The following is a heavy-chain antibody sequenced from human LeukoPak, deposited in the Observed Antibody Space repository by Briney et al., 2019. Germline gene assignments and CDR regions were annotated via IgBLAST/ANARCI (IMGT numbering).Heavy chain of an antibody. CDR3: AREGGDGDGDAFDI. V-gene: IGHV4-59*01. CDR1: GGSISSYY. D-gene: IGHD4-17*01. J-gene: IGHJ3*02. Sequence: PSETLSLTCTVSGGSISSYYWSWIRQPPGKGLEWIGYIYYSGSTNYNPSLKSRVTISVDMSKNQFSLKLSSVIAADTAVYYCAREGGDGDGDAFDIWGQGTMVTVSS. CDR2: IYYSGST.